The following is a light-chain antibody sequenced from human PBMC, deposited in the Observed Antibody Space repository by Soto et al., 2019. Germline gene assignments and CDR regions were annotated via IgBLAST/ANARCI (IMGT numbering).Light chain of an antibody. Sequence: EIVLTQSPATLSLSPGETATLSCRASQSVSSSLAWYQQKPGQPPRLLLYDASNRATGIPARFSGSGSGTDFTLTVSSLEPEDFAVYYCQQRSSSPLTFGGGTKVEIK. CDR1: QSVSSS. J-gene: IGKJ4*01. V-gene: IGKV3-11*01. CDR2: DAS. CDR3: QQRSSSPLT.